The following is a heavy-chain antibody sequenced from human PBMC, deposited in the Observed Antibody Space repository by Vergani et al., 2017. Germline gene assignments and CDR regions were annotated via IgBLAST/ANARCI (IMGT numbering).Heavy chain of an antibody. CDR3: ARRGDRGGYYGHYDYMDV. Sequence: EVQLLESGGGLVQPGGSLRLSCAASGFTFSSYAMSWVRQAPGKGLEWVSAISGSGGSRYYADSVKGRFTISRDNSKNTLYLQMNSLRAEDTAVYHCARRGDRGGYYGHYDYMDVWSKGSTVTVSS. CDR1: GFTFSSYA. D-gene: IGHD1-26*01. CDR2: ISGSGGSR. J-gene: IGHJ6*03. V-gene: IGHV3-23*01.